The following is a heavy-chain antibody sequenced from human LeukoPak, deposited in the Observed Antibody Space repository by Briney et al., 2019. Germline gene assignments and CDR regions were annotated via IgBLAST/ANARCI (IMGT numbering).Heavy chain of an antibody. CDR3: ARDVDTAIFDI. J-gene: IGHJ3*02. CDR2: INTDGSST. V-gene: IGHV3-74*01. CDR1: GFTFSSYW. D-gene: IGHD5-18*01. Sequence: GGSLRLSCAASGFTFSSYWMHWVRHAPGKGLVWVSRINTDGSSTNYADSVKGRFTISRDNAKNTLYLQMNSLRAEDTAVYYCARDVDTAIFDIWGQGTMVTVSS.